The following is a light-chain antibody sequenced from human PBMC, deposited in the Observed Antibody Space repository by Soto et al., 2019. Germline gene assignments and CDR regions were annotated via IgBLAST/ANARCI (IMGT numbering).Light chain of an antibody. CDR3: HEYSGYESR. Sequence: DIQMTQYPSSLSASVRDRFTITCRASQSISSYLNWYQQKPGKAPKLLMFDASSLESGVPSRFSGSGSGTEFTLTINSLQPDDLATYYCHEYSGYESRFGGGTKVDIK. J-gene: IGKJ4*01. V-gene: IGKV1-5*01. CDR1: QSISSY. CDR2: DAS.